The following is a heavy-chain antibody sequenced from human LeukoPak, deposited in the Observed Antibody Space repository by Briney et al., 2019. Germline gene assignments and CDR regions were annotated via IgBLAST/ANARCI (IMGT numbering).Heavy chain of an antibody. D-gene: IGHD4-17*01. V-gene: IGHV3-7*01. CDR3: ARDGTFTDYGDYGAYAC. CDR2: IKQDGSEK. J-gene: IGHJ4*02. Sequence: GGSLRLSCAASGFSFSSYWMSWVRQAPGKGLEWVANIKQDGSEKYYVDSVKGRFTISRDNAKNSLYLQMNSLRADDTAVYYCARDGTFTDYGDYGAYACWGQGTLVTVSS. CDR1: GFSFSSYW.